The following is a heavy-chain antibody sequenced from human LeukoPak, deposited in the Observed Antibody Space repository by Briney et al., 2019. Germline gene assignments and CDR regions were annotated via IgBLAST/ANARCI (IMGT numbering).Heavy chain of an antibody. J-gene: IGHJ4*02. CDR1: GFTFSSYA. V-gene: IGHV3-21*04. CDR2: ISSSSSYI. Sequence: GGSLRLSCAASGFTFSSYAIHWVRQAPGKGLEWVSSISSSSSYIYSADSVKGRFTISRDNSKNTLYLQMNSLRAEDTAIYYCAKDPFFDYWGQGTLVTVSS. CDR3: AKDPFFDY.